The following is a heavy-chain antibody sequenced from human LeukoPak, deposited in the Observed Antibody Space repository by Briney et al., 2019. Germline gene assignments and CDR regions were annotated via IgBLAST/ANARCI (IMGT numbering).Heavy chain of an antibody. V-gene: IGHV4-34*01. J-gene: IGHJ4*02. CDR3: AGLVGDSGWYFSDY. CDR1: GGSFSGYY. Sequence: SETLSLTCAVYGGSFSGYYWSWIRQPPGKGLEWIGEINHSGSTNYNPSLKSRVTISVDTSKNQFSLKLSSVTAADTAVYYCAGLVGDSGWYFSDYWGQGTLVTVSS. D-gene: IGHD6-19*01. CDR2: INHSGST.